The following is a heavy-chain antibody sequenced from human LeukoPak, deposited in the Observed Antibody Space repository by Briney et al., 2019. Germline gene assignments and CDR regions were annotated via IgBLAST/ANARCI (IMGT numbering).Heavy chain of an antibody. Sequence: PPGRSLRLSCAASGFTLDDYAMHRVRQAPGKGLEWVSGISWNSDTRTYADSVKGRFTISRDNAKNSLYLQMNSLRAEDTALYYCAKAMIVVITDDAFDIWGQGTMVTVSS. CDR3: AKAMIVVITDDAFDI. D-gene: IGHD3-22*01. CDR2: ISWNSDTR. V-gene: IGHV3-9*01. CDR1: GFTLDDYA. J-gene: IGHJ3*02.